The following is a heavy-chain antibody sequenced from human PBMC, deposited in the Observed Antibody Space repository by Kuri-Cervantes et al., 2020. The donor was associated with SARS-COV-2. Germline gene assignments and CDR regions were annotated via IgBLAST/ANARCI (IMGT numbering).Heavy chain of an antibody. CDR3: ARDGYYYGSGNDY. D-gene: IGHD3-10*01. Sequence: GGSLRLSCAASGFTFSSYAMHWVRQAPGKGLEWVAVIWYDGSNKYYADSVKGRFTISRDNSKNTLYLQMNSLRAEDTAVYYCARDGYYYGSGNDYWGQGTLVTVSS. CDR1: GFTFSSYA. CDR2: IWYDGSNK. J-gene: IGHJ4*02. V-gene: IGHV3-33*08.